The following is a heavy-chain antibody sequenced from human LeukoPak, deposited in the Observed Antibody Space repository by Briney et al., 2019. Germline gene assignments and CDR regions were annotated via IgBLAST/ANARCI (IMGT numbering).Heavy chain of an antibody. CDR1: GFTFSTYW. CDR2: IQYDGSTT. J-gene: IGHJ3*02. V-gene: IGHV3-74*01. CDR3: ARALVAGVTLNALDI. Sequence: GGSLRLSCAASGFTFSTYWMHWVRQAPGKGLVWVARIQYDGSTTSYADSVKGRFTISRDNAKKTLYVQMNGLRAEDTAVYYCARALVAGVTLNALDIWGQGTMVTVSS. D-gene: IGHD2-15*01.